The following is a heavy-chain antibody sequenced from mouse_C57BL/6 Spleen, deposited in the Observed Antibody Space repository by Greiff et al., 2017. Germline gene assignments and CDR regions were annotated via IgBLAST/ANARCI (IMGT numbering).Heavy chain of an antibody. CDR2: ISGGGGNT. D-gene: IGHD1-1*01. CDR1: GFTFSSYT. CDR3: ARQDYYGSSYGFAY. Sequence: EVHLVESGGGLVKPGGSLKLSCAASGFTFSSYTMSWVRQTPEKRLGWVATISGGGGNTYYPDSVKGRFTISRDNAKNTLYLQMSSLRSEDTALYYCARQDYYGSSYGFAYWGQGTLVTVSA. J-gene: IGHJ3*01. V-gene: IGHV5-9*01.